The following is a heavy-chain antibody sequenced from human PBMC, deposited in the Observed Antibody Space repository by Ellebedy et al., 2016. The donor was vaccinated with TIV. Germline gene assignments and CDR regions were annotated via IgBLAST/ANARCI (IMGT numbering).Heavy chain of an antibody. CDR1: GFTFSSDW. J-gene: IGHJ5*02. CDR2: IKQDGSEK. CDR3: AGIADVRFDP. V-gene: IGHV3-7*01. Sequence: PGGSLRLSCAASGFTFSSDWMSWVRQAPGKGQEWVANIKQDGSEKYYLDSVKGRFTISRDNAKTSLYLQMNSLRAEDTAVYYCAGIADVRFDPWGQGTLVSVSS. D-gene: IGHD3-10*02.